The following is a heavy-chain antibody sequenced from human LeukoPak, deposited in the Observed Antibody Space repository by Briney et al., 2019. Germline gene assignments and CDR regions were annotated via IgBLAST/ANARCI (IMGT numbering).Heavy chain of an antibody. CDR1: GFTFSSYA. CDR2: ISGSGGST. J-gene: IGHJ3*02. Sequence: GGSLRLSCAAFGFTFSSYAMSWVRQAPGKGLEWVSAISGSGGSTYYADSVKGRFTISRDNSKNTLYLQMNSLRAEDTAVYYCGAVGATVSFDIWGQGTMVTVSS. V-gene: IGHV3-23*01. CDR3: GAVGATVSFDI. D-gene: IGHD1-26*01.